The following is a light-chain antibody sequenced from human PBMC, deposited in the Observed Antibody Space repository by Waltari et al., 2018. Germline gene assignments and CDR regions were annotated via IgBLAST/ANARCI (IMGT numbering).Light chain of an antibody. CDR2: DVS. CDR3: TVKRGSDTVV. V-gene: IGLV2-14*03. J-gene: IGLJ2*01. CDR1: SRDYYNN. Sequence: QSALTQPASVSGSPGQSITISCTGASRDYYNNVCWYQHHPGKAPKLIIYDVSNRPSGVSNRFSGSKSGSTASLTISGLQAEDEADYYCTVKRGSDTVVFGGGTKLTAL.